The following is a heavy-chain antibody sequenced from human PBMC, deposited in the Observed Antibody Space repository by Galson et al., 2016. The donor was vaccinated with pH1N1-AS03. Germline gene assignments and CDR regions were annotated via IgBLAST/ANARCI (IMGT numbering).Heavy chain of an antibody. V-gene: IGHV2-70*20. CDR2: IDSDDDK. J-gene: IGHJ4*02. Sequence: PALVKPTQTLTLTCSFSGFSLTSPGVCVTWVRQPPGKALEWLATIDSDDDKYYTTSLKTRLTISKDTSKNQVVLTMTNTDPVDTATYYCARVWGAAAGYFDYWGPGNLVVVSS. D-gene: IGHD6-13*01. CDR1: GFSLTSPGVC. CDR3: ARVWGAAAGYFDY.